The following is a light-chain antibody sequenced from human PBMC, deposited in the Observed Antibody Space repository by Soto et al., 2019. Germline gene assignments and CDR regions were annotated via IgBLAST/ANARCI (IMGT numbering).Light chain of an antibody. J-gene: IGKJ1*01. CDR1: QGIGNA. Sequence: AIPMTQSPSSLSASVGDRVTISCRASQGIGNALGWYQQKPGKPPKVLIYASNLQSGVPPRFSGSGSGTDFTLAISSLQPEDSATYYCLQDINYPWTFGQGTKVEIK. V-gene: IGKV1-6*01. CDR2: AS. CDR3: LQDINYPWT.